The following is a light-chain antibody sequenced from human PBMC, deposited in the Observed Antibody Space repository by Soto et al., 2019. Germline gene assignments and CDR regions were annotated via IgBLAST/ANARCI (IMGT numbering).Light chain of an antibody. CDR3: QQYDTPPFS. J-gene: IGKJ2*03. CDR2: GAS. V-gene: IGKV3-20*01. Sequence: DTVLTQSPGTLSLSPGERATLSCRASQSVTSRFLAWYQQRPGQAPSLLIYGASNRAAGIPDRFSGSGSGTDFTLTISSLEPEDIAVYFCQQYDTPPFSFGQGTKVEIK. CDR1: QSVTSRF.